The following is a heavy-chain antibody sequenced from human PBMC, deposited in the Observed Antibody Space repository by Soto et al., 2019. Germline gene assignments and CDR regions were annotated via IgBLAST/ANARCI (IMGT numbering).Heavy chain of an antibody. V-gene: IGHV3-21*01. CDR2: ISSSSSYI. D-gene: IGHD6-13*01. CDR1: GFTFSSYS. Sequence: PVGSLRLSCAASGFTFSSYSMNWVRQAPGKGLEWVSSISSSSSYIYYADSVKGRFTISRDNAKNSLYLQMNSLRAEDTAVYYCARDAEDSSSWYYGMDVWGQGTTVTVSS. CDR3: ARDAEDSSSWYYGMDV. J-gene: IGHJ6*02.